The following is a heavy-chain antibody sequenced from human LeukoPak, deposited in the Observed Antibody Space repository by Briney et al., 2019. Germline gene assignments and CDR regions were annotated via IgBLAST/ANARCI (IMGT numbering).Heavy chain of an antibody. D-gene: IGHD6-6*01. V-gene: IGHV4-59*08. J-gene: IGHJ5*02. Sequence: SETLSLTCTVSGGSISSYYWSWIRQPPGKGLEWIGYIYYSGSTNYNPSLKSRVTISVDTPKNQFSLKLSSVTAADTAVYYCARLNRIGSSLWFDPWGQGTLVTVSS. CDR2: IYYSGST. CDR3: ARLNRIGSSLWFDP. CDR1: GGSISSYY.